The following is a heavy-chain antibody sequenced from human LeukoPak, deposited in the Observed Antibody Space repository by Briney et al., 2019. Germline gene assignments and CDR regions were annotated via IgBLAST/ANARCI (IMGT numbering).Heavy chain of an antibody. V-gene: IGHV3-23*01. J-gene: IGHJ4*02. CDR2: ISGSAATT. CDR3: AKDSVAVAGLVNHFDY. Sequence: GGSLRLSCAASGFIFSTSAMSWVRHAPGKGLEGVSTISGSAATTYYTDSVKGRFTISRDNSRDTVYLRMKSLRVEDTAVYYCAKDSVAVAGLVNHFDYWGRGTLVTVSS. CDR1: GFIFSTSA. D-gene: IGHD6-19*01.